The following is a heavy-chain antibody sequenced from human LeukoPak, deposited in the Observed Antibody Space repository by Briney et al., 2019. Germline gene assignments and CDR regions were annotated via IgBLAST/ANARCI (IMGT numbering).Heavy chain of an antibody. J-gene: IGHJ6*04. CDR2: ISYDGSYT. V-gene: IGHV3-30*04. Sequence: PGGPLRLSCVDSGLSFNTYAMHWVRHAPGKGLEWVAAISYDGSYTYYRDSVRGRFTISRDNSKNTMYLQMNSLRAEDTAMYYCARALDVWGKGTTVTVSS. CDR1: GLSFNTYA. CDR3: ARALDV.